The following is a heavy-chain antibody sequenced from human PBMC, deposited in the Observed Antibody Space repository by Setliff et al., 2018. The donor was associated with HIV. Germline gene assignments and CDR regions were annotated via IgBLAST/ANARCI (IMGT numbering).Heavy chain of an antibody. J-gene: IGHJ2*01. CDR1: GFTLTKYT. D-gene: IGHD1-26*01. CDR3: ARDRLDGAYSGSYLRGYWYFDL. Sequence: PGGSLRLSCEASGFTLTKYTMNWVRQAPGKGLEWVSSITNTSDYISYGDSVKGRFTISRDNAKNSLYLEMNSLTVEDTAIYYCARDRLDGAYSGSYLRGYWYFDLWGRGTLVTVSS. CDR2: ITNTSDYI. V-gene: IGHV3-21*01.